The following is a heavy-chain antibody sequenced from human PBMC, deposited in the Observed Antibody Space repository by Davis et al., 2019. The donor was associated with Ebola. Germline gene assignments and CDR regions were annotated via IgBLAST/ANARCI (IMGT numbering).Heavy chain of an antibody. CDR3: ARDLFGLFYGYFDY. Sequence: GESLKISCAASGFTFSNYAIHWVRQAPGKGLEWVALMSYDGTSKYYAGSVKGRFTVSRDNSRNTVYLQMNSLRPEDTAVYYCARDLFGLFYGYFDYWGQGTLVTVSS. CDR1: GFTFSNYA. J-gene: IGHJ4*02. CDR2: MSYDGTSK. V-gene: IGHV3-30-3*01. D-gene: IGHD2/OR15-2a*01.